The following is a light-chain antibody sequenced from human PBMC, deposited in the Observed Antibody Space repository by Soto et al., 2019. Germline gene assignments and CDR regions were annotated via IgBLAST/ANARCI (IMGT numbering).Light chain of an antibody. CDR1: SGYSNYK. CDR3: GADHGSGSNFVVV. Sequence: QAVLTQPPSASASLGASVTLTCTLSSGYSNYKVAWYQQRPGKGPRFVMRVGTGGIVGSKGDGIPDRFSVLGSGLNRYLTSKNIQEEDESDYHCGADHGSGSNFVVVFGGGTKLTVL. J-gene: IGLJ2*01. CDR2: VGTGGIVG. V-gene: IGLV9-49*01.